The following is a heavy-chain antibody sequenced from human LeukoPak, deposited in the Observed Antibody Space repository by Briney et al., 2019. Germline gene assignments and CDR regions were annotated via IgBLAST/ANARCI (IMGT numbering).Heavy chain of an antibody. D-gene: IGHD3-16*01. CDR1: GFTFSNFA. V-gene: IGHV3-23*01. J-gene: IGHJ4*02. CDR2: IREGNGGT. Sequence: QPGGSLRLSCAASGFTFSNFAMSSVRQPPGKGLQWVSAIREGNGGTFYADSVKGRFTISRDNSKNTLYLQMNSLTTEDTAVYYCAKVGVGWVAFEYWGQGTLLTVSS. CDR3: AKVGVGWVAFEY.